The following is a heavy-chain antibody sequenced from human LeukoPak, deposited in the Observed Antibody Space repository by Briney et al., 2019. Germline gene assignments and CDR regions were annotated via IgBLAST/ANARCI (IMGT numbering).Heavy chain of an antibody. CDR1: GFIFSNYA. D-gene: IGHD4-11*01. J-gene: IGHJ4*02. CDR2: ISYDGSKK. V-gene: IGHV3-30*18. Sequence: PGGSLRLSCAASGFIFSNYAIHWVRQAPGKGLEWVAVISYDGSKKSYADSVKGRFTISRDNSKNTLYVQMNSLRAEDTAVYYCAKNDRRYDYSNYLFDYWGQGTLVTVSS. CDR3: AKNDRRYDYSNYLFDY.